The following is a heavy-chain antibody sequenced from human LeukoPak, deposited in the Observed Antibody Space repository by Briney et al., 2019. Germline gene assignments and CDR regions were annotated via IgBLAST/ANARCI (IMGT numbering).Heavy chain of an antibody. CDR2: IYYSGST. V-gene: IGHV4-59*08. CDR1: GGSISSYY. J-gene: IGHJ4*02. Sequence: SETLSLTCTVSGGSISSYYWSWIRQPPGKGLEWIGYIYYSGSTNYNPSLKSRVTISVDTSKNQFSLKLSSVTAADTAVYYCARQENGGSLDYWGQGTLVTVSS. CDR3: ARQENGGSLDY. D-gene: IGHD3-10*01.